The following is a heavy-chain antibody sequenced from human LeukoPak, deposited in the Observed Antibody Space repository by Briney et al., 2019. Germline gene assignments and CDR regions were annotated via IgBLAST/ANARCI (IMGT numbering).Heavy chain of an antibody. CDR1: GYTFTGYY. Sequence: ASVKVSCKASGYTFTGYYMHWVRKAPGQGLEWMGWINPNSGGTNYAQKFQGRVTMTRDTSISTAYMELSSLRSEDTAVYYCARVSAILFMDVWGQGTTVTVSS. D-gene: IGHD2-2*02. CDR3: ARVSAILFMDV. J-gene: IGHJ6*02. V-gene: IGHV1-2*02. CDR2: INPNSGGT.